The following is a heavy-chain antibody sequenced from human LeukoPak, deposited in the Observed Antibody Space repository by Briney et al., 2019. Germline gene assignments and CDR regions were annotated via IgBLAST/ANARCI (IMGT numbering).Heavy chain of an antibody. CDR3: ARALTTLTYEGY. D-gene: IGHD1-1*01. J-gene: IGHJ4*02. Sequence: GGSLRLSCAASGFTFSSYSMNWIRQAPGKGLEWVSSISGSNSYIFYADSVKGRFTVSRDNAKDSLYLQMNSLRAEDTAVYYCARALTTLTYEGYWGQGTLVTVSS. CDR1: GFTFSSYS. CDR2: ISGSNSYI. V-gene: IGHV3-21*01.